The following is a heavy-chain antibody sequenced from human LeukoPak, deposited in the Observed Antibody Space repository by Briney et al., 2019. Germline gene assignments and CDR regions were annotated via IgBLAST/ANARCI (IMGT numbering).Heavy chain of an antibody. Sequence: SETLSLTCTVSGGSISSSSYYWGWIRQPPGKGLEWMGSIYYSGSTYYNPSLKSRVTISVDTSKTQFSLKLSSVTAADTAVYYCARDRESGGYSYGFDYWGQGTLVAVSS. V-gene: IGHV4-39*07. J-gene: IGHJ4*02. CDR1: GGSISSSSYY. CDR2: IYYSGST. D-gene: IGHD5-18*01. CDR3: ARDRESGGYSYGFDY.